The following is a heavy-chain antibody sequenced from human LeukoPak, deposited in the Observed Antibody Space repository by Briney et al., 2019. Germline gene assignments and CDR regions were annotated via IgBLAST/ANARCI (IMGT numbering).Heavy chain of an antibody. D-gene: IGHD6-19*01. CDR3: AKTTAGYSSGRYPGWPIDY. J-gene: IGHJ4*02. V-gene: IGHV3-23*01. CDR2: ISGSGGDT. Sequence: GGSLRLSCAASGFTFRSYAIGWVRQAPGKGLEWVSGISGSGGDTYFADSVKGRFTISRDNSKNTVFLQMDSLRAEDTAVYYCAKTTAGYSSGRYPGWPIDYWGQGTLVTVSS. CDR1: GFTFRSYA.